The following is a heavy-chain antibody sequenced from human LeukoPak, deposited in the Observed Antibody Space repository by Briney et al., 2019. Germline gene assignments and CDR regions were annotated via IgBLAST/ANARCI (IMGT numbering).Heavy chain of an antibody. CDR2: IYSGGST. J-gene: IGHJ4*02. V-gene: IGHV3-66*04. D-gene: IGHD3-22*01. CDR3: ASQPYYYDSSGHDFDY. CDR1: GFTISSNY. Sequence: GGSLRLSCAASGFTISSNYMSWVRQAPGKGLEWVSVIYSGGSTYYTDSVKGRFTISTANSKNTLYLQMNSLRAEDTAVYYCASQPYYYDSSGHDFDYWGQGTLVTVSS.